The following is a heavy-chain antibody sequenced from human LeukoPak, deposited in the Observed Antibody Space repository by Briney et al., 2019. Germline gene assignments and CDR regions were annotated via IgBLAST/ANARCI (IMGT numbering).Heavy chain of an antibody. J-gene: IGHJ5*02. Sequence: GGSLRLSCAASGFTVSSNYMSWVRQAPGKGLEWVSVIYSGCSTYYADSVKGGFTISRDNSKNTLYLQMNSLRAEDTAVYYCASGGGPAKNWFDPWGQGTLVTVSS. CDR2: IYSGCST. CDR3: ASGGGPAKNWFDP. CDR1: GFTVSSNY. D-gene: IGHD3-16*01. V-gene: IGHV3-66*01.